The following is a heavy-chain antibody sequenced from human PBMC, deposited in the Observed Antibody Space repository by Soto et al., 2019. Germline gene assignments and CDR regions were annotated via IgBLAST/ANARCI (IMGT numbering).Heavy chain of an antibody. D-gene: IGHD4-17*01. CDR2: IYYSGST. CDR1: GGSFSGYY. Sequence: PSETLSLTCAVYGGSFSGYYWSWIRQPPGKGLEWIGYIYYSGSTNYNPSLKSRVTISVDTSKNQFSLKLSSVTAADTAVYYCARHLRVDYGDYDAFDIWGQGTMVTVSS. CDR3: ARHLRVDYGDYDAFDI. V-gene: IGHV4-59*08. J-gene: IGHJ3*02.